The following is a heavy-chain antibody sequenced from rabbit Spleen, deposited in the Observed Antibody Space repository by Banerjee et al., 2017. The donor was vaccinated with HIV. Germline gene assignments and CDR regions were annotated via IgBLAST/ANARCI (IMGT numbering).Heavy chain of an antibody. CDR2: IYAGSSGAI. D-gene: IGHD6-1*01. Sequence: QEQLEESGGDLVKPEGSLTLTCTASGFSFSGSYYMSWVRQAPGKGLEWIACIYAGSSGAIIYASWAKGRFTISKTSSTTVTLQMTSLTAADTATYFCARAVDGGYDYYKLWGPGTLVTVS. V-gene: IGHV1S45*01. CDR3: ARAVDGGYDYYKL. J-gene: IGHJ4*01. CDR1: GFSFSGSYY.